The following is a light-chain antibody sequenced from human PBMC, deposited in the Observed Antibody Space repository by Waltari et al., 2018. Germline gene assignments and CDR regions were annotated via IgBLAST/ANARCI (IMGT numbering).Light chain of an antibody. CDR2: ATS. CDR1: QNINTY. V-gene: IGKV1-39*01. J-gene: IGKJ2*01. CDR3: QQSYTTHRT. Sequence: DIQMTHSPSSLSASVGDRVTIPCRASQNINTYLNWYQQKVGRAPKLLIYATSSLQSGVPSRFSGSGSGTHFTLTINSLQPEDFATYSCQQSYTTHRTFGQGTNLEIK.